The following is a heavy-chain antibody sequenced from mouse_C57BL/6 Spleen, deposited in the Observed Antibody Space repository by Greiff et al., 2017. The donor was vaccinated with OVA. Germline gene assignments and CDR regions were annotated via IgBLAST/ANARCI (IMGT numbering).Heavy chain of an antibody. D-gene: IGHD1-1*01. V-gene: IGHV2-2*01. Sequence: VQRVESGPGLVQPSQSLSITCTVSGFSLTSYGVHWVRQSPGKGLEWLGVIWSGGSTDYNAAFISRLSISKDNSKSQVFFKMNSLQADDTAIYYCASFITTVDYYAMDYWGQGTSVTVSS. CDR2: IWSGGST. CDR3: ASFITTVDYYAMDY. CDR1: GFSLTSYG. J-gene: IGHJ4*01.